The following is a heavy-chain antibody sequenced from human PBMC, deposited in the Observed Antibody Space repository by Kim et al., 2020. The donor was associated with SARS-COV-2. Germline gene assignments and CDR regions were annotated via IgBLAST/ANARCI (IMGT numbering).Heavy chain of an antibody. V-gene: IGHV3-7*01. D-gene: IGHD2-8*01. J-gene: IGHJ4*02. CDR3: AALDSAHAPGGI. Sequence: YVGAVKGGFTMSRDTARNSLSLQMNSLRTEDTAIYYCAALDSAHAPGGIWGQGTQVTVSS.